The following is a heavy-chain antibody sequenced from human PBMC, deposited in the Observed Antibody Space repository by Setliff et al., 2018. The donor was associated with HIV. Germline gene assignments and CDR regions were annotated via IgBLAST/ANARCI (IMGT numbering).Heavy chain of an antibody. J-gene: IGHJ4*02. Sequence: GESLRLSCAASGLTFSNYWMHWVRQAPGKGLEWVSRIDSDGSDTNYADSVRGRFTISRDNAKNTVYLQLTSLRAEDTAVYYRARGPQYNFWGGYLGLWGQGTLVTVSS. CDR3: ARGPQYNFWGGYLGL. CDR2: IDSDGSDT. CDR1: GLTFSNYW. D-gene: IGHD3-3*01. V-gene: IGHV3-74*01.